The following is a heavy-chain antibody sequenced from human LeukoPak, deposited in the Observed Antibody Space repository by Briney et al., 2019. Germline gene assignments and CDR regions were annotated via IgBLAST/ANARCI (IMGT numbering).Heavy chain of an antibody. J-gene: IGHJ4*02. V-gene: IGHV3-23*01. CDR1: GFTFSNYA. D-gene: IGHD6-19*01. CDR3: AKAEGYSTGWFSY. CDR2: LSGSGVRT. Sequence: GGSLRLSCTVSGFTFSNYAMNWVRQAPGKGLEWVSGLSGSGVRTDYADSVKGRFTVSRDISKDTLYLQMNDLRAEDTAVYYCAKAEGYSTGWFSYWGQETLVTVSS.